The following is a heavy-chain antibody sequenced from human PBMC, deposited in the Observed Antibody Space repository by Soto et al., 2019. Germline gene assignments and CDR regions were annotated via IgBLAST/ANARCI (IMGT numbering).Heavy chain of an antibody. J-gene: IGHJ6*02. CDR2: IYPADSDT. D-gene: IGHD6-13*01. V-gene: IGHV5-51*01. CDR3: ARTSAGGKYYYGMDV. CDR1: GYTFTTYW. Sequence: GESLKISCQGSGYTFTTYWIAWVRQMPGKGLEWMGIIYPADSDTRYSPSFEGQVTISADKSISTAYLQWSSLKASDTAMYYCARTSAGGKYYYGMDVWGQGTTVTVSS.